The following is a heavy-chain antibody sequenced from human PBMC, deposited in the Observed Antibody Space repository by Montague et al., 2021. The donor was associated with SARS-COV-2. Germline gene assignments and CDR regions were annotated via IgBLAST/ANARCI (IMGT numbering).Heavy chain of an antibody. CDR3: ARGWAFDP. CDR2: VYYNGDT. V-gene: IGHV4-59*08. CDR1: GGATASHN. J-gene: IGHJ3*01. D-gene: IGHD6-19*01. Sequence: SETLSLTCTVSGGATASHNWNWIRQSPGKRPEWIGYVYYNGDTKYNPSLQSRVNISLDTSENQFYLRLNAVTAADTAVYFCARGWAFDPWGQGRLVTVSS.